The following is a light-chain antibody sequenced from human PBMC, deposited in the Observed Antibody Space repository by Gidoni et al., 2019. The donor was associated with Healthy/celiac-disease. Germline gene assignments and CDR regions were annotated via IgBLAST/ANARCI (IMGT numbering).Light chain of an antibody. Sequence: SSELTQDPAVSVALGQTVRITCQGDSLRSNYASWYQQKPGQAPVLVIYGKNNRPSGIPDRFSGSSSGSTASLTSTGAQAEDEADYYCNSRDSSGNHLVVFGGGTKLTVL. J-gene: IGLJ2*01. CDR2: GKN. V-gene: IGLV3-19*01. CDR1: SLRSNY. CDR3: NSRDSSGNHLVV.